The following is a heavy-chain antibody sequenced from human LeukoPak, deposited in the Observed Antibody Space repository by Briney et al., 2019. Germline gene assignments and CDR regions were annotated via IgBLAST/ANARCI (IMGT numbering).Heavy chain of an antibody. Sequence: GGSLRLSCVASGFPFSSYWMTWVRQAPGKGLEWVANIKQDDSEKSYVDSVKGRFTISRDNAKNSLYLQMNSLRAEDTAIYYCTRVGYIDEGIDYWGQGTLVTVSS. CDR1: GFPFSSYW. J-gene: IGHJ4*02. CDR3: TRVGYIDEGIDY. D-gene: IGHD5-24*01. CDR2: IKQDDSEK. V-gene: IGHV3-7*04.